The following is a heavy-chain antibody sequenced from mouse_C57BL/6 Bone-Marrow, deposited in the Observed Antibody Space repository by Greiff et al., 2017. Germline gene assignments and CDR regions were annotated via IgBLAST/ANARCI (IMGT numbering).Heavy chain of an antibody. CDR2: IHPNSGST. D-gene: IGHD1-1*02. CDR3: ARDYVVY. CDR1: GYTFTSYW. J-gene: IGHJ3*01. V-gene: IGHV1-64*01. Sequence: QVQLKESGAELVKPGASVKLSCKASGYTFTSYWMHWVKQRPGPGLEWIGMIHPNSGSTNYNEKFKSKATLTVDKSSSTAYMQLSSLTSEDSAVYYCARDYVVYWGQGTLVTVSA.